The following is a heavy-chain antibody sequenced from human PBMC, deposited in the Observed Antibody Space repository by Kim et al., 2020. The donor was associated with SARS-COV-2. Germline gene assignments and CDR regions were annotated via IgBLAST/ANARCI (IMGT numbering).Heavy chain of an antibody. J-gene: IGHJ4*02. D-gene: IGHD5-12*01. Sequence: SQEFQGRAPITRDTSASTAYMELSSLRSEDTAVYYCARSPDIVATISLDYWGQGTLVTVSS. CDR3: ARSPDIVATISLDY. V-gene: IGHV1-3*01.